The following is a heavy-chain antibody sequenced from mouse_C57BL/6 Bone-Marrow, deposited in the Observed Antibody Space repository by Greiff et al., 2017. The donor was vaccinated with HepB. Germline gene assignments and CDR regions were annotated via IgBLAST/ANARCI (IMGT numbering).Heavy chain of an antibody. CDR2: ISSGSSTI. D-gene: IGHD1-1*01. CDR3: ASATTVVATKGVGY. CDR1: GFTFSDYG. V-gene: IGHV5-17*01. Sequence: EVKVVESGGGLVKPGGSLKLSCAASGFTFSDYGMHWVRQAPEKGLEWVAYISSGSSTIYYADTVKGRFTISRDNAKNTLFLQMTSLRSEDTAMYYCASATTVVATKGVGYWGQGTTLTVSS. J-gene: IGHJ2*01.